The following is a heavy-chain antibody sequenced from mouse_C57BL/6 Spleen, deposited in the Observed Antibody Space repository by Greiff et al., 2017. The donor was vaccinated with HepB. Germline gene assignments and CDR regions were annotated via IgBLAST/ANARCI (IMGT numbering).Heavy chain of an antibody. J-gene: IGHJ3*01. CDR3: AGSLMVTAWFAY. Sequence: VQLQQSGPELVKPGASVKISCKASGYTFTDYYMNWVKQSHGKSLEWIGDINPNNGGTSYNQKFKGKATLTVDKSSSTAYMELRSLTSEDSAVYYCAGSLMVTAWFAYWGQGTLVTVSA. CDR1: GYTFTDYY. CDR2: INPNNGGT. D-gene: IGHD2-2*01. V-gene: IGHV1-26*01.